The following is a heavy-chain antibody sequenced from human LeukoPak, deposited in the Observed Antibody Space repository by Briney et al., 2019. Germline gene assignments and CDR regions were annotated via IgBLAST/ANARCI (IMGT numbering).Heavy chain of an antibody. CDR1: GFTVSSNY. Sequence: GGSLRLSCAASGFTVSSNYMSWVRQAPGKGLEWVSVIYSGGNTYYADSVRGRFTISRDNSKNTLYLQMNSLRAEDTAVYYCASGYSSTWGLDYWGQGTLVTVSS. CDR2: IYSGGNT. CDR3: ASGYSSTWGLDY. J-gene: IGHJ4*02. D-gene: IGHD6-13*01. V-gene: IGHV3-53*01.